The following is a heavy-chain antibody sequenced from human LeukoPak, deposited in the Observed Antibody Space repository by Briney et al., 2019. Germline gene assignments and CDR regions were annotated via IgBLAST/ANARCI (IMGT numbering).Heavy chain of an antibody. CDR1: GGSFSGYY. D-gene: IGHD6-19*01. J-gene: IGHJ4*02. V-gene: IGHV4-34*01. CDR2: VYYSGTT. Sequence: SETLSLTCAVYGGSFSGYYRSWLRQPPGKALEWIGSVYYSGTTSYNPSLKSRVTISVDMSKNHFSLRLSSVTAADTAMYYCARGTLYSGWSYYFDYWGQGSQVTVSS. CDR3: ARGTLYSGWSYYFDY.